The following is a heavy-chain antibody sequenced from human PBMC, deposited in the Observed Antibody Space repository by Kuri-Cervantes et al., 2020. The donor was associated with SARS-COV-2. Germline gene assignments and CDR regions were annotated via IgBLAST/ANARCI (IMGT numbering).Heavy chain of an antibody. CDR3: AREIRGFSGWFDP. CDR1: GDSVSSYY. D-gene: IGHD2/OR15-2a*01. J-gene: IGHJ5*02. Sequence: SETLSLTCTVSGDSVSSYYWSWIRQPPGKGLEWVGYIYHTGSTDYNHSLKSRVTISVDTSKNQFSLKLSSVTAADTAVYYCAREIRGFSGWFDPWGQGTLVTVSS. V-gene: IGHV4-59*02. CDR2: IYHTGST.